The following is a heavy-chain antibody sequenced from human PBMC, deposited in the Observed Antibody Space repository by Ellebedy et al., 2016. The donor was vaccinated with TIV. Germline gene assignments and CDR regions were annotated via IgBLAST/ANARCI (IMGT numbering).Heavy chain of an antibody. J-gene: IGHJ6*02. CDR2: INHSGST. CDR1: GGSFSGYY. V-gene: IGHV4-34*01. CDR3: ARDPSWCYSCADV. Sequence: MPGGSLRLSCAVYGGSFSGYYWSWIRQSPGKGLEWIGEINHSGSTNYNPSLKSRVTISVDTSNNQLSLHLNSVTPEDTAVYYCARDPSWCYSCADVWGQGTTVTVSS. D-gene: IGHD4/OR15-4a*01.